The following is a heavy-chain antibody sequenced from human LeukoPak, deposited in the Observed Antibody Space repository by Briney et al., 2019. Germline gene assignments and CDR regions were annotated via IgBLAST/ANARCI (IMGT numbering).Heavy chain of an antibody. V-gene: IGHV3-30*04. CDR1: GFTFSSYA. CDR2: TSYDGSNK. J-gene: IGHJ6*03. D-gene: IGHD6-19*01. CDR3: ARDQVAVAGTSGYYYYYMDV. Sequence: GGSLRLSCAASGFTFSSYAMHWVRQAPGKGLEWVAVTSYDGSNKYYADSVKGRFTISRDNSKNTLYLQMNSLRAEDTAVYYCARDQVAVAGTSGYYYYYMDVWGKGTTVTVSS.